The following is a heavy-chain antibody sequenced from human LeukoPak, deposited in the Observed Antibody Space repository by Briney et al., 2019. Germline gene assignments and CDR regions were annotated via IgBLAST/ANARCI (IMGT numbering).Heavy chain of an antibody. D-gene: IGHD3-10*01. J-gene: IGHJ4*02. CDR3: ARIVGRDYYGSGSNNYFDY. CDR1: GFTFSSYW. Sequence: PGGSLRLSCAASGFTFSSYWMSWVRQAPGKGLEWVANIKQDGSEKYYVDSVKGRFTISRDNAKNSLYLQMNSLRAEDTASYYCARIVGRDYYGSGSNNYFDYWGQGTLVTVSS. V-gene: IGHV3-7*03. CDR2: IKQDGSEK.